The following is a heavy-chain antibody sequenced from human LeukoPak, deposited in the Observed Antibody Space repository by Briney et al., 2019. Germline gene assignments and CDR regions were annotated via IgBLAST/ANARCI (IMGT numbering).Heavy chain of an antibody. D-gene: IGHD3-16*02. CDR2: IYYSGST. Sequence: PSETLSLTCTVSGGSISSYYWSWIRQPPGKGLEWIGYIYYSGSTNYNPSLKSRVTISVDTSKNQFSLKLSSVTAADTAVYYCARHGPYDYVWGSYRYTFDYWGQGTLVTVSS. CDR1: GGSISSYY. CDR3: ARHGPYDYVWGSYRYTFDY. V-gene: IGHV4-59*08. J-gene: IGHJ4*02.